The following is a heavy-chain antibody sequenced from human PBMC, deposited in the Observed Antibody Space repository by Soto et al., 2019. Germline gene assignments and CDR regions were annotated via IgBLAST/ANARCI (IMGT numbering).Heavy chain of an antibody. J-gene: IGHJ4*02. CDR3: ARGAWDFDY. V-gene: IGHV4-59*01. CDR2: IYYSGTT. CDR1: GGSISIYY. Sequence: SETLSLTCTVSGGSISIYYWSWIRLPPGKGLEWIGYIYYSGTTNYNPSLKSRVTISVDKSKNQFSLKLSSVTAADTAVYYCARGAWDFDYWGQGTLVTVS.